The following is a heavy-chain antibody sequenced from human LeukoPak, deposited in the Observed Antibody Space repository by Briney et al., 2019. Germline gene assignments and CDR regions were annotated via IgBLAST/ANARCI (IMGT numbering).Heavy chain of an antibody. J-gene: IGHJ4*02. CDR2: IDWDDDK. Sequence: SGPALVKPTQTLTLTCTFSGFSLSTNEMRVRWIRQPPGKALEWLAPIDWDDDKFYRTSLKTRLTISKDTSKNRVVLTMTDMDPVDTATYYCARTTAVATFDYWGQGTLVTVSS. CDR3: ARTTAVATFDY. CDR1: GFSLSTNEMR. V-gene: IGHV2-70*04. D-gene: IGHD4-17*01.